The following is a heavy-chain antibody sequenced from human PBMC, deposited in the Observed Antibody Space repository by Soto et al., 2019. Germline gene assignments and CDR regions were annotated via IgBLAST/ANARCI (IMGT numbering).Heavy chain of an antibody. Sequence: QVHLQELGPGLVQPSETLSLTCSVSGRSMSSNYWSWIRQSPDKGLEWLGYVFYGGTDYNPSLGGRVSMSVETSKSQFSLKLTSVTVADTAVYYCASYRGALYFESWGPGILVTVSA. J-gene: IGHJ4*02. CDR1: GRSMSSNY. V-gene: IGHV4-59*01. CDR2: VFYGGT. CDR3: ASYRGALYFES. D-gene: IGHD3-16*01.